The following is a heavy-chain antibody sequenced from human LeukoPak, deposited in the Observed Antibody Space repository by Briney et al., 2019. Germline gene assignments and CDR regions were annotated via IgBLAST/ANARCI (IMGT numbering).Heavy chain of an antibody. CDR1: GGSLSSYY. Sequence: PSETLSLTCTVSGGSLSSYYWSWIRQPPGKGLDWIGYIDYSGSTNYNPSLKSRVTISVDTSKYQFSLSLSSVIAADTAGYYCARSGPSGSYYNWFDPRGRGTVVTVSS. J-gene: IGHJ5*02. CDR3: ARSGPSGSYYNWFDP. CDR2: IDYSGST. V-gene: IGHV4-59*01. D-gene: IGHD1-26*01.